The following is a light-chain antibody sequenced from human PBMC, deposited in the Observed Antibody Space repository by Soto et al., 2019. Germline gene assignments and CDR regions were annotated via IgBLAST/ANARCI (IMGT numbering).Light chain of an antibody. CDR1: SSDVGGYNY. J-gene: IGLJ2*01. CDR3: SSYTSSSPLVV. CDR2: EVS. Sequence: QSALTQPASVSGSPGQSITISCTGTSSDVGGYNYVSWYQQHPGKAPKLMIYEVSNRPSGVSNRFSGSKSGNTASLTISGRQAADEADYYCSSYTSSSPLVVFGGGTKLTVL. V-gene: IGLV2-14*01.